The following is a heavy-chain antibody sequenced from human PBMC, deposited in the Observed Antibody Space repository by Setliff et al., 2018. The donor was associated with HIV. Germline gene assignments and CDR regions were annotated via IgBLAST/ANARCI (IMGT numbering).Heavy chain of an antibody. V-gene: IGHV4-34*01. J-gene: IGHJ4*01. CDR1: GGSLNGFY. Sequence: SETLSLTCAFYGGSLNGFYWGWIRQPAGKGLEWLGEINHSGRAKYNPSLKSRASISADTSKNQFSLRLTSVTAADTAVYYCARGAPYCNHGICHLFDYWGHGNLVTVSS. D-gene: IGHD2-8*01. CDR3: ARGAPYCNHGICHLFDY. CDR2: INHSGRA.